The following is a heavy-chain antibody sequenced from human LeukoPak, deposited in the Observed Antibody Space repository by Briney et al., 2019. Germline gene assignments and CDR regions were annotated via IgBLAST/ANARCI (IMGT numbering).Heavy chain of an antibody. CDR3: ARGGDCSSTSCYPWFDY. D-gene: IGHD2-2*01. CDR2: IIPILGIA. Sequence: SVKVSCKASGGTFSSYAISWVRQAPGQGLEWMGRIIPILGIANYAQKFQGRVTITTDESTSTAYMELSSLRSEDTAVYYCARGGDCSSTSCYPWFDYWGQGTLVTVSS. V-gene: IGHV1-69*04. J-gene: IGHJ4*02. CDR1: GGTFSSYA.